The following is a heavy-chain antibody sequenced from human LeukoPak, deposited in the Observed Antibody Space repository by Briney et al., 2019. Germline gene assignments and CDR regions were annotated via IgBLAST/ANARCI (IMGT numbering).Heavy chain of an antibody. D-gene: IGHD2-15*01. CDR3: APIVVVVAAIDY. CDR2: INGDGSST. CDR1: GFTFSSYW. J-gene: IGHJ4*02. V-gene: IGHV3-74*01. Sequence: PGGSLRLSCAASGFTFSSYWMSWVRQAPGKGLVWVSRINGDGSSTSYADSVKGRFTISRDNSKNTLYLQMNSLRAEDTAVYYCAPIVVVVAAIDYWGQGTLVTVSS.